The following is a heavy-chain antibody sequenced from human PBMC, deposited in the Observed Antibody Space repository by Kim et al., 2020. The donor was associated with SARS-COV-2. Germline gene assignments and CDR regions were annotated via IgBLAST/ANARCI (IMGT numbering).Heavy chain of an antibody. CDR3: ARGRVGYSSSIDY. Sequence: YNPSRKSRVTISVDTSKNQFYLKLSYVTAADTAVYYCARGRVGYSSSIDYWGQGTLVTVSS. J-gene: IGHJ4*02. V-gene: IGHV4-34*01. D-gene: IGHD6-13*01.